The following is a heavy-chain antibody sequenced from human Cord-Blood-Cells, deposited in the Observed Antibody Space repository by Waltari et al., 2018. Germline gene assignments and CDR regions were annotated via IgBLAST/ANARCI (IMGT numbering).Heavy chain of an antibody. Sequence: QVQLVQSGAEVKKPGASAKVSCKASGYTFTSYDINWVRQATGQGLEWMGWMNPNSGNTGYAQKYQGRVTMTRNTSISTAYMELSSLRSEDTAVYYCAIDGSYYDAFDIWGQGTMVTVSS. J-gene: IGHJ3*02. D-gene: IGHD1-26*01. CDR2: MNPNSGNT. V-gene: IGHV1-8*01. CDR1: GYTFTSYD. CDR3: AIDGSYYDAFDI.